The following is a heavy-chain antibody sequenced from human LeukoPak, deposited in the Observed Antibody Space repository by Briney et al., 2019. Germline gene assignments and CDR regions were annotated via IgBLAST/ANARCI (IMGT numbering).Heavy chain of an antibody. Sequence: GGSLRLSCAASGNYWMHWVRQAPGKGLVWVSHINGDGSWTTYADSVKGRFTISKDNAKNTVYLQMNNPRAEDAAVYYCVSFYETYWGRGTLVTVSS. CDR2: INGDGSWT. J-gene: IGHJ4*02. V-gene: IGHV3-74*01. D-gene: IGHD2-2*01. CDR1: GNYW. CDR3: VSFYETY.